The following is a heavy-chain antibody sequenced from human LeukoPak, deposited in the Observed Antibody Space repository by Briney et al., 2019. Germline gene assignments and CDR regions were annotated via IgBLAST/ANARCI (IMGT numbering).Heavy chain of an antibody. CDR1: GYTFTSYY. J-gene: IGHJ4*02. D-gene: IGHD3-22*01. CDR3: ARSGSTGYSLDY. V-gene: IGHV1-46*01. CDR2: INPSGGST. Sequence: GASVKVSCKASGYTFTSYYMHWVRQAPGQGLEWMGIINPSGGSTSYAQTFQVRVTMTRDTSASTIYMELSRLRSDDTAVYFCARSGSTGYSLDYWGQGTLVTVSS.